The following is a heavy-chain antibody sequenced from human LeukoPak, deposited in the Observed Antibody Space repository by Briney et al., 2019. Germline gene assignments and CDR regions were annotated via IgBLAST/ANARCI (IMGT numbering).Heavy chain of an antibody. V-gene: IGHV4-30-2*01. D-gene: IGHD6-13*01. J-gene: IGHJ4*02. CDR1: GGSISSGGYS. CDR3: AREVRYSSSWIFDY. Sequence: SQTLSLTCAVSGGSISSGGYSWSWIRQPPGKGPEWIGYIYHSGSTYYNPSLKSRVTISVDRSKNQFSLKLSSVTAADTAVYYCAREVRYSSSWIFDYWGQGTLVTVSS. CDR2: IYHSGST.